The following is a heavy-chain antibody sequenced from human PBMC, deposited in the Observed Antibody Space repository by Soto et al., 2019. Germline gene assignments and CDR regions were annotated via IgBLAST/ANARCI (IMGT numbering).Heavy chain of an antibody. Sequence: SETLSLTCAVSGGSVSSGVFSWNWIRQPPGQGLEWIGYISHGGSPHYTPSLRSRVSISVDRSTNVISLNLTSMTPADTAVYFCARGHYYYAMDVWRQRTTVTVFS. CDR2: ISHGGSP. CDR1: GGSVSSGVFS. V-gene: IGHV4-30-2*01. J-gene: IGHJ6*02. CDR3: ARGHYYYAMDV.